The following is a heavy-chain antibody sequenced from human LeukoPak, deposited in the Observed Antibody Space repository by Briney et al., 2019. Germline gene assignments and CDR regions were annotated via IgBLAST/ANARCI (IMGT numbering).Heavy chain of an antibody. Sequence: AETLSLTCTVSGGSISSYYWSWIRQPAGKGLEWIGRVYTSGSTNYNPSLKTRVTMSVDTSKNQLSLRLSSVTATDTAVYYCARGRAGRLSASNWFDPWGHGTLVTVSS. V-gene: IGHV4-4*07. D-gene: IGHD6-19*01. CDR3: ARGRAGRLSASNWFDP. J-gene: IGHJ5*02. CDR1: GGSISSYY. CDR2: VYTSGST.